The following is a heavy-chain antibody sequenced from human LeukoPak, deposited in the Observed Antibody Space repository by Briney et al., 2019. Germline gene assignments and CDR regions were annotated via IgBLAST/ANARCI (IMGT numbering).Heavy chain of an antibody. V-gene: IGHV1-18*01. J-gene: IGHJ4*02. Sequence: ASVKVSCKASGYSFTTYGFSWMRQAPGQGLEWMGIIAYNGNTYYAENLQGRVTMTTDSSTNTAYMELRNLRSDDTAVCYCARYSSSWYLYDYWGQGTLVTVSS. CDR2: IIAYNGNT. CDR3: ARYSSSWYLYDY. D-gene: IGHD6-13*01. CDR1: GYSFTTYG.